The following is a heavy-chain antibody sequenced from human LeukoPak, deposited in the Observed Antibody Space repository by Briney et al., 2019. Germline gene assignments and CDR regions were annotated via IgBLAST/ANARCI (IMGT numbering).Heavy chain of an antibody. CDR2: IIPIFGTA. CDR1: GGTFSSYA. CDR3: ARGGGRFDY. Sequence: ASVKVSCKASGGTFSSYAISWVRQAPGQGLEWMGGIIPIFGTANYAQKFQGRVTMTRNTSISTAYMELSSLRSEDTAVYYCARGGGRFDYWGQGTLVTVSS. V-gene: IGHV1-69*05. J-gene: IGHJ4*02. D-gene: IGHD3-16*01.